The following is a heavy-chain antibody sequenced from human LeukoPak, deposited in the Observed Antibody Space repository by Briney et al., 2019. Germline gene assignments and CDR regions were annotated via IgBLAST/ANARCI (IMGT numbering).Heavy chain of an antibody. CDR1: GFTLSNSW. CDR3: ARGGVSGGFDY. V-gene: IGHV3-74*01. Sequence: GGSLRLSCAASGFTLSNSWMFWVRQPPGKGLKYVSEINNDGSRTSYADSVKGRFTISRDGAENTLFLQMNSLRTEDTAVYFCARGGVSGGFDYWGQGTLVTVSS. J-gene: IGHJ4*02. CDR2: INNDGSRT. D-gene: IGHD3-10*01.